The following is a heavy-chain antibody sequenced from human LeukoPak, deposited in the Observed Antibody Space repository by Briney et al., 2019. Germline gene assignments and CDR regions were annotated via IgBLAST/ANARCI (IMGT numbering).Heavy chain of an antibody. D-gene: IGHD3-3*01. V-gene: IGHV4-59*01. CDR1: GGSIGSYY. Sequence: ASETLSLTCNVSGGSIGSYYWSWIRQPPGKGLEWIGCIYYSGSTNHNPSLKSRVTISVDTSKNQFSLKLSSVTAADTAVYYCARAPWGRSDFWSGHPYYFDYWGQGTLVTVSS. J-gene: IGHJ4*02. CDR3: ARAPWGRSDFWSGHPYYFDY. CDR2: IYYSGST.